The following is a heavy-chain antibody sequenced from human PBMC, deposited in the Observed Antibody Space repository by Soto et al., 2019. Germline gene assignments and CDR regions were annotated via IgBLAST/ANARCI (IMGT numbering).Heavy chain of an antibody. CDR2: IYPGDSDT. V-gene: IGHV5-51*01. CDR3: AAQVEALVYDSTAYPRHPFDS. D-gene: IGHD3-22*01. Sequence: GESLKISCKASGYTFTNYWIGWVRQMPGEGLEWMGIIYPGDSDTRYSPSFQGQVTISADKSISTAYLQWSSLKASDTAMYYCAAQVEALVYDSTAYPRHPFDSWGQGKMVTVSS. J-gene: IGHJ3*02. CDR1: GYTFTNYW.